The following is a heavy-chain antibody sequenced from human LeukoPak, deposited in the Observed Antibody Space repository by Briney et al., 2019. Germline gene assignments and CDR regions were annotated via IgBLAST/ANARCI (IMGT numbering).Heavy chain of an antibody. Sequence: GGSLRLSCAASGFIFTDYGFHWLRHAPDKGLEWVAAIWSDETNMYYGNSVKGRFFIQRDDFQNTVYLEMSSLRADDTAVYYCAKDAQRGFDYSNSFQYWGQGSLVTVSS. CDR3: AKDAQRGFDYSNSFQY. D-gene: IGHD4-11*01. V-gene: IGHV3-33*06. J-gene: IGHJ4*02. CDR1: GFIFTDYG. CDR2: IWSDETNM.